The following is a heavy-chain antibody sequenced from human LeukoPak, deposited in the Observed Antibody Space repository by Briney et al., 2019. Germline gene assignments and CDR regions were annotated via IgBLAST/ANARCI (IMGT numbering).Heavy chain of an antibody. CDR1: GFTFSNAW. J-gene: IGHJ4*02. CDR2: IWFDGSNK. Sequence: PGGSLRLSCAASGFTFSNAWMSWVRQAPGKGLEWVAVIWFDGSNKFYADSVKGRFTISRDNSKNTLYLQMNSLRAEDTAVYYCASSAGALIDCWGQGTLVIVSS. V-gene: IGHV3-33*08. D-gene: IGHD6-19*01. CDR3: ASSAGALIDC.